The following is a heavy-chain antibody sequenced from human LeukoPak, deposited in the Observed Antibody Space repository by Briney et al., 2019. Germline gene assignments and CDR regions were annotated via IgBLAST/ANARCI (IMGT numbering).Heavy chain of an antibody. Sequence: GESLKISCKGSGYSFTSYWIGWVRQMPGKGLEWMGIIYPGDSDTRYSPSFQGQVTISADKSISTAYLQWSSLKASDTAMYYCAGQIQLSYYGMDVWGQGTTVTVSS. J-gene: IGHJ6*02. V-gene: IGHV5-51*01. CDR1: GYSFTSYW. CDR2: IYPGDSDT. CDR3: AGQIQLSYYGMDV. D-gene: IGHD5-18*01.